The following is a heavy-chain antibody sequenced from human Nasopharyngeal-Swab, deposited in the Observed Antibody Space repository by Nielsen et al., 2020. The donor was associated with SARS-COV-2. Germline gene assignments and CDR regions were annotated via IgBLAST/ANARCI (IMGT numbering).Heavy chain of an antibody. CDR1: GYTFTSYY. J-gene: IGHJ4*02. Sequence: VSVKVSCKASGYTFTSYYMHWVRQAPGQGLEWMGIINPSGGSTSYAQKFQGRVTMTRDTSTSTVYMELSSLRSEDTAVYYCARSDIAARAIDYWGQGTLVTVSS. CDR2: INPSGGST. V-gene: IGHV1-46*01. D-gene: IGHD6-6*01. CDR3: ARSDIAARAIDY.